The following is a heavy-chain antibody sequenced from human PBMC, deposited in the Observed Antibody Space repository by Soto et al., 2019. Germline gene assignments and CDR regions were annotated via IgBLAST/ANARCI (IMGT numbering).Heavy chain of an antibody. D-gene: IGHD2-15*01. Sequence: EVQLLESGGGLVQPGGSLRLSCAASGFTFSSYAMSWVRQAPGKGLEWVSAIRGSGGSTYYADSVKGRFTISGDNSKNTLYLQMNSLRSEDTAVYYCANRPLGYCRGGSCYSGGYFDYWGQGTLVTVSS. CDR2: IRGSGGST. V-gene: IGHV3-23*01. CDR3: ANRPLGYCRGGSCYSGGYFDY. J-gene: IGHJ4*02. CDR1: GFTFSSYA.